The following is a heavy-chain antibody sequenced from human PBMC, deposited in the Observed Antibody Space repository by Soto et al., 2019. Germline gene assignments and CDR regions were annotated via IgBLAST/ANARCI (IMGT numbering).Heavy chain of an antibody. D-gene: IGHD2-8*02. Sequence: EVQLVESGGGLVQAGGSLRLSCAASGFALSSYWMHWVRRVLGKGLVWVSRINPDGSRIDYADSVRGRFTISRDNAKNTLFLQMNNLRAEDTALYHCARVPVGAYGKFDPWGQGTLVTVSS. CDR3: ARVPVGAYGKFDP. CDR1: GFALSSYW. J-gene: IGHJ5*02. CDR2: INPDGSRI. V-gene: IGHV3-74*01.